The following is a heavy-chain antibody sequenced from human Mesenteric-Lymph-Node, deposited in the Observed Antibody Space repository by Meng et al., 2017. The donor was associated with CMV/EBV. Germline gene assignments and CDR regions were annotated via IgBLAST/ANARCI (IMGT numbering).Heavy chain of an antibody. CDR1: GFTVSSNY. D-gene: IGHD4-17*01. V-gene: IGHV3-66*01. CDR2: IYSGGST. Sequence: GGSLRLSCAASGFTVSSNYMSWVRQAPGKGLEWVSVIYSGGSTYYADSVEGRFTVSRDNAKNSLYLQMNSLRAEDTAVYYCAAYSVTKIQSIDYWGQGTLVTVSS. J-gene: IGHJ4*02. CDR3: AAYSVTKIQSIDY.